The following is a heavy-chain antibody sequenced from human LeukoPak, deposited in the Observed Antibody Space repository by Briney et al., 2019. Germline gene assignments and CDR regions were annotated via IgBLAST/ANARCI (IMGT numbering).Heavy chain of an antibody. CDR1: GFTFSSYS. CDR2: ISSSSSTI. CDR3: AREYGGYDSSGYDAFDI. J-gene: IGHJ3*02. V-gene: IGHV3-48*04. Sequence: GGSLRLSCAASGFTFSSYSMNWVRQAPGKGLGWVSYISSSSSTIYYADSVKGRFTISRDNAKNSLYLQMNSLRAEDTAVYYCAREYGGYDSSGYDAFDIWGQGTMVTVSS. D-gene: IGHD3-22*01.